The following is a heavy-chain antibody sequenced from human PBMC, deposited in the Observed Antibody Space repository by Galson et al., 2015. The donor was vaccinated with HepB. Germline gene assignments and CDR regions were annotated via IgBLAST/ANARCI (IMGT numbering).Heavy chain of an antibody. CDR2: IIPIFGTA. V-gene: IGHV1-69*13. CDR3: ASHYSSSWHEQDY. J-gene: IGHJ4*02. CDR1: GGTFSSYA. D-gene: IGHD6-13*01. Sequence: SVKVSCKASGGTFSSYAISWVRQAPGQGLEWMGGIIPIFGTANYAQKFQGRVTITADESTSTAYMELSSLRSEDTAVYYCASHYSSSWHEQDYWGQGTLVTVSS.